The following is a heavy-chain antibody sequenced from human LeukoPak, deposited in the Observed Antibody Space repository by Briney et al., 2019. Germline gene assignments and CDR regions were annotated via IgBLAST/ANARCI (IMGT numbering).Heavy chain of an antibody. V-gene: IGHV3-23*01. D-gene: IGHD2-2*02. CDR3: AKRYCSSTSCYTDHAPHHDAFDI. Sequence: GRSLRLSCAASGVTFSSYAMSWVRQAPGKGLEWVSAISGSGGSTYYADSVKGRFTISRDNSKNTLYLQMNSLRAEDTAVYYCAKRYCSSTSCYTDHAPHHDAFDIWGQGTMVTVSS. J-gene: IGHJ3*02. CDR1: GVTFSSYA. CDR2: ISGSGGST.